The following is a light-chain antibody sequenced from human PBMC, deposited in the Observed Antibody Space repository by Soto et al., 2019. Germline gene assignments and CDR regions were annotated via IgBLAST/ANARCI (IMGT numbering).Light chain of an antibody. Sequence: EIVLTQSPGTLSLSPGERATLSCRASQSVSNNYLAWYQQKPGQAPRLLIYGASNRATGIPDRFSGSGSGTDFTLTISRLEPEDFAVYYCQQYGSSPPTFGQGTKVDNK. J-gene: IGKJ1*01. CDR2: GAS. CDR1: QSVSNNY. CDR3: QQYGSSPPT. V-gene: IGKV3-20*01.